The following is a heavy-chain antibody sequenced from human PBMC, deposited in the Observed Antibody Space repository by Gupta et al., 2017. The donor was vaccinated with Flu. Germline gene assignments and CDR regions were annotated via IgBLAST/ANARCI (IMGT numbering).Heavy chain of an antibody. CDR2: ILYDGSNK. V-gene: IGHV3-30-3*01. D-gene: IGHD3-16*01. CDR3: ASLWGPGYYFDY. J-gene: IGHJ4*02. Sequence: VRQAPGKGLEWVALILYDGSNKYYADSVKGRFTISRDNSKNTLYLQMNSLRAEDTAVYYCASLWGPGYYFDYWGQGTLVTVSS.